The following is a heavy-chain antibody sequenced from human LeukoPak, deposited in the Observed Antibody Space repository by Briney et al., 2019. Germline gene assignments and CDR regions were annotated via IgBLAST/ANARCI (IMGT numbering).Heavy chain of an antibody. CDR2: IAQDGSER. CDR3: AKVGGGYEPFDI. J-gene: IGHJ3*02. V-gene: IGHV3-7*03. D-gene: IGHD5-12*01. CDR1: GFTFSSYW. Sequence: GGSLRLSCAASGFTFSSYWMSWVRQAPGKGLEWVANIAQDGSERYYVDSVKGLFTISRDNSKNTLYLQMNSLRAEDTAVYYCAKVGGGYEPFDIWGQGTMVTVSS.